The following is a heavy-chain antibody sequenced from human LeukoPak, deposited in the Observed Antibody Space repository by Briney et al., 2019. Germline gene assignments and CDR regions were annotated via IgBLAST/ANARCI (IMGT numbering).Heavy chain of an antibody. CDR1: GFTFSSYE. J-gene: IGHJ4*02. CDR3: ARDNYSGGGY. Sequence: PGGSLRLSCAASGFTFSSYEMNWVRQAPGKGLEWVSYISSGGSTIYHADSVKGRFTISRDNAKNSLYLQMNSLRAEDTAVYYCARDNYSGGGYWGQGTLVTVSS. CDR2: ISSGGSTI. V-gene: IGHV3-48*03. D-gene: IGHD2-21*01.